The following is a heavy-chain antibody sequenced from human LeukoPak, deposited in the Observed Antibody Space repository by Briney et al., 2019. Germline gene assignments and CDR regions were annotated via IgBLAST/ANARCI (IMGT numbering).Heavy chain of an antibody. CDR2: ISGSGGST. V-gene: IGHV3-23*01. CDR1: GFTFSSYA. CDR3: AKDRAYYYYMDV. J-gene: IGHJ6*03. Sequence: PGGSLRLSCAASGFTFSSYAMSWVRQAPGKGPEWVSAISGSGGSTYYADSVKGRFTISRDNSKNTLYLQMNSLRAEDTAVYYCAKDRAYYYYMDVWGKGTTVTVSS.